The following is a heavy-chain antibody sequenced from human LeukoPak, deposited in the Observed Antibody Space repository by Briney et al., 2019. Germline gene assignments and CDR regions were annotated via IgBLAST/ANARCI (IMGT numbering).Heavy chain of an antibody. CDR1: GYSMTSGYY. V-gene: IGHV4-38-2*02. CDR2: IYHSGNT. J-gene: IGHJ3*02. D-gene: IGHD3-22*01. CDR3: ARGPYSYDSSGAFDI. Sequence: SETLSLTCTVSGYSMTSGYYWGWIRRPPGKGLEWIGTIYHSGNTYYNPSLRSRVTILGDTSKTQFSLKLSSVTAADTAVYFCARGPYSYDSSGAFDIWGQGTMVTVSS.